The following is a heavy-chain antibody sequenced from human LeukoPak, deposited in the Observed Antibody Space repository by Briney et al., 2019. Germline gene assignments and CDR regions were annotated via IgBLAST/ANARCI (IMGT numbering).Heavy chain of an antibody. CDR1: GYTFTGYY. CDR3: ARGPPIYYYYMDV. CDR2: INPNSGGT. V-gene: IGHV1-2*02. Sequence: ASVKVSCKASGYTFTGYYMHWVRQAPGQGLEWMGWINPNSGGTNYAQKFQGRVTMTRDTSISTAYMELSRLRSDDTAVYYCARGPPIYYYYMDVWGKGTAVTVSS. J-gene: IGHJ6*03.